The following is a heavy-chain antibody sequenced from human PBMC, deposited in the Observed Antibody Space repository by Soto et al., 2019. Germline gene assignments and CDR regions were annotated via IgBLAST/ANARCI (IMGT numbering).Heavy chain of an antibody. CDR2: IYYSGST. Sequence: SETLYRTCTVSGGSISSSSYYWGWIRQPPGKGLEWIGSIYYSGSTYYNPSLKSRVTISVDTSKNQFSLKLSSVTAADTAVYYCARHDSKGVTTVTRWFDPWGQGTLVTVS. D-gene: IGHD4-17*01. CDR1: GGSISSSSYY. V-gene: IGHV4-39*01. CDR3: ARHDSKGVTTVTRWFDP. J-gene: IGHJ5*02.